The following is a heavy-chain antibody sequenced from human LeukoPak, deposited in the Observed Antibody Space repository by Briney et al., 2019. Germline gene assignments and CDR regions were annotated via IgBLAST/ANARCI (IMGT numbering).Heavy chain of an antibody. CDR2: ISYDGSNK. CDR1: GFTFSSYA. V-gene: IGHV3-30-3*01. D-gene: IGHD3-22*01. Sequence: GGSLRLSCAASGFTFSSYAMHWVRQAPGKGLEWVAVISYDGSNKYYADSVKGRFTISRDNSKNTLYLQMNSLRAEDTAVYYCAKAGGAITMIVVVIGYFDYWGQGTLVTVSS. CDR3: AKAGGAITMIVVVIGYFDY. J-gene: IGHJ4*02.